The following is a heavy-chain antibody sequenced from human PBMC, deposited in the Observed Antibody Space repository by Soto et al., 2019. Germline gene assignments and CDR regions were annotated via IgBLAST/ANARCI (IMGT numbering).Heavy chain of an antibody. V-gene: IGHV1-46*01. CDR1: GYTFINYY. J-gene: IGHJ4*02. Sequence: QVQLVPSGAEVKKPGASVKLSCKASGYTFINYYIHWVRQAPGQGLEWMGIFNTTSGRTNFAQQFQGRVTLPMDTSTRTVYMGLSSLTLDDSPVYYCARDLAAGDYWGQGTLFTVSS. CDR3: ARDLAAGDY. D-gene: IGHD6-13*01. CDR2: FNTTSGRT.